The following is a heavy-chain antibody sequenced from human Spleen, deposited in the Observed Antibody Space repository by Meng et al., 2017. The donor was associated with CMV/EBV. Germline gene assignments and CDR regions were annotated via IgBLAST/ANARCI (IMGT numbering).Heavy chain of an antibody. J-gene: IGHJ4*02. V-gene: IGHV3-53*01. CDR3: AKDSGPGIVYSFDY. D-gene: IGHD2-21*01. CDR2: IYRAGGT. CDR1: GFTASSRY. Sequence: GGSLRLSCAASGFTASSRYWSWVRQAPGKGLEWVSVIYRAGGTYYADSVKGRFTISRDTSENNVYLDMNNLRVDDTAVYYCAKDSGPGIVYSFDYWGQGTLVTVSS.